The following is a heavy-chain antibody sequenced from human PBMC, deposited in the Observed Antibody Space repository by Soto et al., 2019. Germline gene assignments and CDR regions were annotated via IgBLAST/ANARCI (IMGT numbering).Heavy chain of an antibody. CDR1: GGDLTNSG. Sequence: QVHLVQSGAEMKKPGSSVKVSCKVSGGDLTNSGISWVRQAPGQGLEWMGGIFPLLAMVDYSQKFQGRVTINADESTNTAYMDLGSLRSEDTAVYYCAKGDGAGFKSWGQGTLVIVSS. J-gene: IGHJ4*02. CDR2: IFPLLAMV. D-gene: IGHD1-26*01. CDR3: AKGDGAGFKS. V-gene: IGHV1-69*04.